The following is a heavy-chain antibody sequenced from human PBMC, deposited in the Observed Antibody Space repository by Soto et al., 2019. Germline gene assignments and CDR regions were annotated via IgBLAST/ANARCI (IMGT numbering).Heavy chain of an antibody. CDR1: GGSFSGYY. V-gene: IGHV4-34*01. D-gene: IGHD4-17*01. Sequence: PSETLSLTCAVYGGSFSGYYWSWIRQPPGKGLEWIGEINHSGSTNYNPSLKSRVTISVDTSKNQFSLKLSSVTAADTAVYYCARRADYGDYVAFFDYWGQGXLVTVSS. CDR3: ARRADYGDYVAFFDY. J-gene: IGHJ4*02. CDR2: INHSGST.